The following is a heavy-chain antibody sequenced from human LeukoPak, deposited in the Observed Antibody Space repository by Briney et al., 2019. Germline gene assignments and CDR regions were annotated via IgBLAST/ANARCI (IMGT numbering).Heavy chain of an antibody. CDR2: IYYSGST. J-gene: IGHJ4*02. D-gene: IGHD6-19*01. CDR1: GGSISSYY. Sequence: ETLSLTCTVSGGSISSYYWSWIRQPPGKGLEWIGYIYYSGSTNYNPSLKSRVTISVDTSKNQFSLRLSSVTAADTAVYYCARVRYSSGWYWGDFDYWGQGTLVTVSS. V-gene: IGHV4-59*01. CDR3: ARVRYSSGWYWGDFDY.